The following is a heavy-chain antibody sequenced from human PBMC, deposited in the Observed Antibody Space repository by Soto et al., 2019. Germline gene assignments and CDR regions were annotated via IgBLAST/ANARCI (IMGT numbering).Heavy chain of an antibody. J-gene: IGHJ4*02. D-gene: IGHD2-21*01. CDR1: GFIFSSYA. CDR3: AKDYGAVGVVDY. V-gene: IGHV3-23*01. CDR2: ISGSGGTT. Sequence: GGSLRLSCAASGFIFSSYAMYWVRQAPGKGLEWVSFISGSGGTTHYADSVKGRFSISRDTSKKTLYLLMNSLRPEDTAVYYCAKDYGAVGVVDYWGQGTLVTVSS.